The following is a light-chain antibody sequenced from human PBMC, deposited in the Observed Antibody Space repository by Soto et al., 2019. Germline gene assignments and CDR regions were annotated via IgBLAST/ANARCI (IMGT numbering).Light chain of an antibody. CDR3: QQADSFPIT. V-gene: IGKV1-6*01. CDR1: QGIGNA. Sequence: AIQMTQSPSSLSASVGDRVTISCRASQGIGNALGWYQQKPGKAPELLIYAAFILQSGVPSRFSGYGSGTDFTLSISSLQPEDFATYYCQQADSFPITFGQGTRLEIK. J-gene: IGKJ5*01. CDR2: AAF.